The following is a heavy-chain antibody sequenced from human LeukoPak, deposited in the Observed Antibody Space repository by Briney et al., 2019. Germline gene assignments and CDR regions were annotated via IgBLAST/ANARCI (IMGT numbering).Heavy chain of an antibody. CDR3: AREVSDDFWSGYYPDYFDY. CDR2: INQSAGA. Sequence: SETLSRTCAVYGGSLSGYYWTWVRQPPGKGLEWIGEINQSAGANYSPSLKSRVTISLDTSKNQFSLKLSSVTAADTAVYYCAREVSDDFWSGYYPDYFDYWGQGTLVTVSS. J-gene: IGHJ4*02. V-gene: IGHV4-34*01. CDR1: GGSLSGYY. D-gene: IGHD3-3*01.